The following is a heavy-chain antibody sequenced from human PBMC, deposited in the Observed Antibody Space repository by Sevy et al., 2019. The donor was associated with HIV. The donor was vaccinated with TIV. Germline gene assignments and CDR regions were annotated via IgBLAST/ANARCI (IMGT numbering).Heavy chain of an antibody. V-gene: IGHV3-30*02. J-gene: IGHJ6*02. Sequence: GGSLRLSCAASGFTFSSYGMHWVRQAPGKGLEWVAFIRYDGNNKYYTGSVKGRFTISRDNSKNTLYLQMNSLRAEDTAVYYCASREGLLAGGYYYYGMDVWGQGTTVTVSS. CDR1: GFTFSSYG. CDR3: ASREGLLAGGYYYYGMDV. CDR2: IRYDGNNK. D-gene: IGHD2-15*01.